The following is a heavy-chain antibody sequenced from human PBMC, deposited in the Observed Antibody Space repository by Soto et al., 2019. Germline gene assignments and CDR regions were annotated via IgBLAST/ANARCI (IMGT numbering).Heavy chain of an antibody. Sequence: ASVKVSCKASGGTFSSYTISWVRQAPGQGLEWMGRIIPILGIANYAQKFQGRVTITADKSTSTAYMELSSLRSEDTAVYYCAREGSEDRYFDWLLYGVDDDYWGQGTLVTVSS. CDR1: GGTFSSYT. CDR3: AREGSEDRYFDWLLYGVDDDY. D-gene: IGHD3-9*01. V-gene: IGHV1-69*04. J-gene: IGHJ4*02. CDR2: IIPILGIA.